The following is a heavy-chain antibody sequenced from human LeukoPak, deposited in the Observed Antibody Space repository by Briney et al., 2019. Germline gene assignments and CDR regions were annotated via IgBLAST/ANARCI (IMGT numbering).Heavy chain of an antibody. CDR1: GFTFSSYG. V-gene: IGHV3-30*03. D-gene: IGHD5-12*01. CDR3: ARDMIVAAIHYYYGMDV. CDR2: ISYDGSNK. J-gene: IGHJ6*02. Sequence: GGSLRLSCAASGFTFSSYGMHWVRQAPGKGLEWVAVISYDGSNKYYADSVKGRFTISRDNSKNTLYLQMNSLRAEDTAVYYCARDMIVAAIHYYYGMDVWGQGTTVTVSS.